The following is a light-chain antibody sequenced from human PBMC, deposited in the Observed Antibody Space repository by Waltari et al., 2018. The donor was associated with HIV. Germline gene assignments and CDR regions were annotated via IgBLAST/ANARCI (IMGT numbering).Light chain of an antibody. V-gene: IGKV3-20*01. CDR1: PSVSSSS. CDR3: QQYGSSPLT. J-gene: IGKJ4*01. CDR2: GAS. Sequence: EIVLTQSPGTLSLSPGESATLSCRASPSVSSSSLAWYQQKPGQAPRLLISGASSRATGIPDRFSGIGSGTDFTLTISRLEPEDFAVYDCQQYGSSPLTFGEGTKVEIK.